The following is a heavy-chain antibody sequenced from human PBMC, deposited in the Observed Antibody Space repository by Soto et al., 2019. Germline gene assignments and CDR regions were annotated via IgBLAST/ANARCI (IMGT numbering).Heavy chain of an antibody. CDR1: GGSISSRSSY. CDR3: ARAPDS. J-gene: IGHJ4*02. V-gene: IGHV4-39*01. Sequence: QLQLQESGPRLVKPSETLSLTCTVSGGSISSRSSYCGWIRQPPGKGLEWIGSFYDGGRTYYNPSLKSRVTISVDTSKNQFSLKLISVAAADTAVYYCARAPDSWGQGILVTVSS. CDR2: FYDGGRT.